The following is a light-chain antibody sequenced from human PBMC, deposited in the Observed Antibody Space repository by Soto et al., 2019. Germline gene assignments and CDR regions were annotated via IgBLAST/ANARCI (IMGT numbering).Light chain of an antibody. V-gene: IGKV1-33*01. CDR1: QDISNY. CDR3: QQSDSLPIT. J-gene: IGKJ5*01. Sequence: DIQMTQSPSSLSASVGDRVTITCRASQDISNYLNWYQQRPGKAPKLLIYDASNLERGVPSRFSGTRSGTHFTFAITSLQPEDVATYYCQQSDSLPITFGQETRLAI. CDR2: DAS.